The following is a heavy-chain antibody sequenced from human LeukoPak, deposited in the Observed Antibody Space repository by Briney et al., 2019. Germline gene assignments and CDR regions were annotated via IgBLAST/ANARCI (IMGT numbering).Heavy chain of an antibody. Sequence: GGSLRLSCAASGFTFSSYGMHWVRQAPGKGLEWGAVISYDGRIKYYADSVKGRFTISRDNSRNTLYLQMTSLRAEDTAVYYCAGSWFYRDYFEYWGQGTLVTVSS. CDR1: GFTFSSYG. J-gene: IGHJ4*02. CDR3: AGSWFYRDYFEY. D-gene: IGHD3-10*01. V-gene: IGHV3-30*03. CDR2: ISYDGRIK.